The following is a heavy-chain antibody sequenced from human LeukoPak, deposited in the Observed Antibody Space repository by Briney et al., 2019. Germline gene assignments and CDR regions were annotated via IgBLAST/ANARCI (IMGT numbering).Heavy chain of an antibody. J-gene: IGHJ3*02. CDR1: GCSISSGYY. Sequence: SETLSLTCAVSGCSISSGYYWGWIRQPPGKGLEWIGSIYHSGSTYYNPSLKSRVTISVDASKNQFSLKLSSVTAADTAVYYCARRYYDSSFDAFDIWGQGTMVTVSS. V-gene: IGHV4-38-2*01. D-gene: IGHD3-22*01. CDR2: IYHSGST. CDR3: ARRYYDSSFDAFDI.